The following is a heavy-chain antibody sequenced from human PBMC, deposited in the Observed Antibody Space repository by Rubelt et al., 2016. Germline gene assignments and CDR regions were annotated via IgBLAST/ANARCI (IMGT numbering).Heavy chain of an antibody. CDR1: GYSISSGYY. J-gene: IGHJ4*02. CDR2: INHCGST. V-gene: IGHV4-38-2*02. Sequence: QVQLQESGPGLVKPSETLSLTCTVSGYSISSGYYWGWIRQPPGKGLEWIGEINHCGSTNYNPSLKGRVTISGDTSKTQLSLKLSSVTAADTAVYYCARERSGSPFDYWGQGTLVTVSS. CDR3: ARERSGSPFDY. D-gene: IGHD1-26*01.